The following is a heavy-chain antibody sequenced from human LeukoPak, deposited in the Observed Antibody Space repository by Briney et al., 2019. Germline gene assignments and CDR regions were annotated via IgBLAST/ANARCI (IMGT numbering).Heavy chain of an antibody. V-gene: IGHV4-34*01. D-gene: IGHD3-3*01. CDR2: INHSGST. CDR1: GGSFSGYY. Sequence: PSETLSLTCAVYGGSFSGYYWSWIRQPPGKGLEWIGEINHSGSTNYNPSLKSRVTISVDTSKNQFTLKLSSVTAADTAVYYCARGGFITIFGVVINYYYYMDVWGKGTTVTVSS. J-gene: IGHJ6*03. CDR3: ARGGFITIFGVVINYYYYMDV.